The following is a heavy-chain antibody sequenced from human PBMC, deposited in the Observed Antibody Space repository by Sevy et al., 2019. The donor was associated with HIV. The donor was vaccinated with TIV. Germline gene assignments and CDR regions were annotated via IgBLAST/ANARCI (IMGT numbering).Heavy chain of an antibody. J-gene: IGHJ3*02. CDR2: IYYSGST. CDR3: ARDDYSNAFDI. D-gene: IGHD3-16*01. Sequence: SETLSLTCTVSGGSISSGDYYWSWIRQPPGKGLEWIGYIYYSGSTYYNPSLKSRVTISVDTSKNQFSLKLSSVTAADTAMYYCARDDYSNAFDIWGQGTMVTVSS. V-gene: IGHV4-30-4*01. CDR1: GGSISSGDYY.